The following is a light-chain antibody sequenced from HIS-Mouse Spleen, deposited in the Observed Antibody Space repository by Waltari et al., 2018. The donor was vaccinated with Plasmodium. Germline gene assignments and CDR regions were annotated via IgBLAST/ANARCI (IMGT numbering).Light chain of an antibody. Sequence: QPALPQPASVSGSPGQSTPISCTGTSSDVGSYNLVSWYQQHPGKAPKLMIYEGSKRPSGVSNRFSGSKSGNTASLTISGLQAEDEADYYCCSYAGSSTFVFGGGTKLT. J-gene: IGLJ3*02. V-gene: IGLV2-23*03. CDR3: CSYAGSSTFV. CDR2: EGS. CDR1: SSDVGSYNL.